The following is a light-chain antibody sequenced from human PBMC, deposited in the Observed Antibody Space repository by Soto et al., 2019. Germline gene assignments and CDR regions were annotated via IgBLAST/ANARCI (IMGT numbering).Light chain of an antibody. CDR1: QSISSW. Sequence: DIQLTQSPSTLSASVGDRVTITCRASQSISSWLAWYQQKPGKAPKLLIYDASTLESGVPSRFSGSGSGTQFTLTISSLQPDDSATYYCQQYNSYWTFGQGTKVDIK. J-gene: IGKJ1*01. CDR3: QQYNSYWT. V-gene: IGKV1-5*01. CDR2: DAS.